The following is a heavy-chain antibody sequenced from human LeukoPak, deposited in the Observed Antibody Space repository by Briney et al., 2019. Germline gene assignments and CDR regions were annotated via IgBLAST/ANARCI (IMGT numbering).Heavy chain of an antibody. J-gene: IGHJ6*02. CDR2: INHSGNT. Sequence: PSETLSLTCAVYGGSFRGYYWSWIRQPPGKGLEWIGEINHSGNTNYNPSLKSRVTISVDTTKNQFSLKLSSVAAADTAVYYCARHGSGISYDYYYYYGMDVWGQGNTVTVSS. D-gene: IGHD3-10*01. CDR1: GGSFRGYY. V-gene: IGHV4-34*01. CDR3: ARHGSGISYDYYYYYGMDV.